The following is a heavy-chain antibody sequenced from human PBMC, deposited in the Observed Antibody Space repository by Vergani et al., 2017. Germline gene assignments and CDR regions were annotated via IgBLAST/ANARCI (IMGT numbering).Heavy chain of an antibody. D-gene: IGHD3-3*01. CDR1: GGSISSYY. CDR3: ARAYDFWSGYYKGHYDYMDV. Sequence: QVQLQESGPGLVKPSETLSLTCTVPGGSISSYYWSWIRQPPGKGLEWFGYIYYSGSTNYNPALKSRVTISVDTSKNQLSLKLSTVTSADTAVYYFARAYDFWSGYYKGHYDYMDVWGKGTTVTVSS. V-gene: IGHV4-59*01. J-gene: IGHJ6*03. CDR2: IYYSGST.